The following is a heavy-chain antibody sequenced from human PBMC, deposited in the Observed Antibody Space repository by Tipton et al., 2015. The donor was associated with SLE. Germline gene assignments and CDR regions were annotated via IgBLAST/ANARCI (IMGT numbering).Heavy chain of an antibody. V-gene: IGHV4-34*01. D-gene: IGHD1-7*01. J-gene: IGHJ3*02. CDR3: ARDISLELRAFDI. Sequence: TLSLTCAVYGGSFSGYYWSWIRQPPGKGLEWIGEINHSGSTNYNPSLKSRVTISVDTSKNQFSLKLSSVTAADTAVYYCARDISLELRAFDIWGQGTMVTVSS. CDR2: INHSGST. CDR1: GGSFSGYY.